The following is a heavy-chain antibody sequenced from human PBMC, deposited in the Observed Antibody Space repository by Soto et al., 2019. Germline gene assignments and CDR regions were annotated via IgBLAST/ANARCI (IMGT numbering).Heavy chain of an antibody. CDR1: GYTFTSYG. V-gene: IGHV1-18*01. D-gene: IGHD3-22*01. J-gene: IGHJ4*02. CDR3: ARAAPYYYDSSGPDY. CDR2: ISAYNGNT. Sequence: ASVKVSCKASGYTFTSYGISCVRQAPGQGLEWMGWISAYNGNTNYAQKLQGRVTMTTDTSTSTAYMELRSLRSDDTAVYYCARAAPYYYDSSGPDYWGQGTLVTVSS.